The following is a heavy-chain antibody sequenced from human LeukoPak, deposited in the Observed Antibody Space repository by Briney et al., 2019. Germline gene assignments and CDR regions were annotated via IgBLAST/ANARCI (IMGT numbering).Heavy chain of an antibody. CDR2: IRYDGSNK. Sequence: GGSLRLSCAASGFTFSSYGMHWVRQAPGKGLEWVAFIRYDGSNKYYADSVKGRFTISRDNSKNTLYLQMNSLRAEDTAVYYCAKDASDQLPLSSLDYWGQGTLVTVSS. CDR1: GFTFSSYG. V-gene: IGHV3-30*02. J-gene: IGHJ4*02. CDR3: AKDASDQLPLSSLDY. D-gene: IGHD2-2*01.